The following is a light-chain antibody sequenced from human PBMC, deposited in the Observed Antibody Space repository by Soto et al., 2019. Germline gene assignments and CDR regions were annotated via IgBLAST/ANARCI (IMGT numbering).Light chain of an antibody. CDR1: QNIRTN. CDR3: QQYNNWPRT. J-gene: IGKJ1*01. V-gene: IGKV3-15*01. CDR2: GAS. Sequence: EIVMTQSPATLSVSQGERATLSCRASQNIRTNLAWYQHKPGQAPRLLIYGASTGATGVPARFSGSGSGTEFTLTISSLQSEDFAAYYCQQYNNWPRTFGQGTKVDIK.